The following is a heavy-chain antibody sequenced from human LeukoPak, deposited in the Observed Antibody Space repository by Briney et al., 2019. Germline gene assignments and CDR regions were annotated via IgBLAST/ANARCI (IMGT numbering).Heavy chain of an antibody. CDR3: ARRGGSGRSFDY. J-gene: IGHJ4*02. V-gene: IGHV4-61*08. CDR1: GASVSSGGYY. Sequence: PSETLSLTCTVSGASVSSGGYYWSWIRQPPGQGLEWIGYIYYSGSTNYNPSLKSRATISVDTSKNQFSLKVSSVTAADTAVYYCARRGGSGRSFDYWGQGTLVTVSS. D-gene: IGHD3-10*01. CDR2: IYYSGST.